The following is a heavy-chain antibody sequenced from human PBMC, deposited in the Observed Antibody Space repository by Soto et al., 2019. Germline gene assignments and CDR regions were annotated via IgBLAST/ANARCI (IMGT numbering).Heavy chain of an antibody. V-gene: IGHV3-43*01. Sequence: GGSLRLSCAASGFTFDDYTMHWVRQAPGKGLEWVSLISWDGGSTYYADSVKGRFTISRDNSKNSLYLQMNSLRTEDTALYYCAKDSDDCSSTSCYFGYWGQGTLVTVSS. CDR1: GFTFDDYT. D-gene: IGHD2-2*01. CDR2: ISWDGGST. CDR3: AKDSDDCSSTSCYFGY. J-gene: IGHJ4*02.